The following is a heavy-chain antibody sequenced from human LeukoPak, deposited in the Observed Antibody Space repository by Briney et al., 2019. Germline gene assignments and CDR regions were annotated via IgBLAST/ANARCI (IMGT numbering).Heavy chain of an antibody. J-gene: IGHJ3*02. CDR1: GGSISSSSYY. CDR2: FYYSGGT. D-gene: IGHD3-3*01. CDR3: ARRGRITIFGVVPDDAFDI. Sequence: SETLSLTCTVSGGSISSSSYYWGWIRQPPGKGLEWIGTFYYSGGTYYNPSLKSRVTISVDTSKNQFSLKLSSVTAADTAVYYCARRGRITIFGVVPDDAFDIWGQGTMVTVSS. V-gene: IGHV4-39*01.